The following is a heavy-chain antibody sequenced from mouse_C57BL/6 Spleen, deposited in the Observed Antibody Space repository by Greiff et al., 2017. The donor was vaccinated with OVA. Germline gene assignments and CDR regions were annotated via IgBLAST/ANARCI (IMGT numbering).Heavy chain of an antibody. Sequence: EVKLMESGPGLAKPSQTLSLTCSVTGYSITSDYWNWIRKFPGNKLEYMGYISYSGSTYYNPYLKSRISITRDTSKNQYYLQLNSVTTEDTATYYCARGAYDYPYYFDYWGQGTTLTVSS. D-gene: IGHD2-4*01. CDR2: ISYSGST. J-gene: IGHJ2*01. CDR3: ARGAYDYPYYFDY. V-gene: IGHV3-8*01. CDR1: GYSITSDY.